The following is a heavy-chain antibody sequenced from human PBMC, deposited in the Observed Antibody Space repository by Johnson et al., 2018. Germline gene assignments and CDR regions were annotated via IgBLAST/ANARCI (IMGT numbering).Heavy chain of an antibody. J-gene: IGHJ3*01. Sequence: EVQLLESGAEVRKPGEPLKISCKTSGYTFTNNWIAWVHQMPEKGLEWMGSISPGDSDTRYSPSFQGQVPMPADKPITTAYLQWSSLKASDTAMYYCARRGGDGHNLGHDAFDVWGQGTMVTVSS. CDR3: ARRGGDGHNLGHDAFDV. CDR1: GYTFTNNW. V-gene: IGHV5-51*04. CDR2: ISPGDSDT. D-gene: IGHD5-24*01.